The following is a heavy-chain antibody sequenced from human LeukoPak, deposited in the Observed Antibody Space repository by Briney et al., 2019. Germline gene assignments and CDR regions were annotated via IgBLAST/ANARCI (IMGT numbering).Heavy chain of an antibody. V-gene: IGHV1-69*04. CDR3: ARDRMGATPNFDY. D-gene: IGHD1-26*01. CDR1: GGTFSSYT. Sequence: VASVKVSCKASGGTFSSYTISWVRQAPGQGLEWMGRIIPILGIANYAQKFQGRVTITVDKSTSTAYMELSSLRSEDTAVYYCARDRMGATPNFDYWGQGTLVTVSS. CDR2: IIPILGIA. J-gene: IGHJ4*02.